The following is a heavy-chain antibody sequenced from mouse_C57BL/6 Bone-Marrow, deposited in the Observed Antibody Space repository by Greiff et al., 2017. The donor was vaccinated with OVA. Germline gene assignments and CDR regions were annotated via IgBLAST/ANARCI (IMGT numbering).Heavy chain of an antibody. CDR1: GYTFTSYG. D-gene: IGHD1-1*01. J-gene: IGHJ3*01. CDR3: AGYYGGSYNAY. Sequence: QVQLQQSGAELARPGASVKLSCKASGYTFTSYGISWVKQRTGQGLEWIGEIHPRSGSTYYNEKFKGKATLTADKSSSTAYMELLGLSSEDTAVDFCAGYYGGSYNAYWGQGTLVTVSA. CDR2: IHPRSGST. V-gene: IGHV1-81*01.